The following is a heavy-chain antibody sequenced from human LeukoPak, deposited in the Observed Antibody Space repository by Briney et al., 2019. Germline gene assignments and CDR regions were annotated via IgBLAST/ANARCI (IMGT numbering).Heavy chain of an antibody. CDR1: GFTFDDYG. V-gene: IGHV3-20*04. Sequence: GGSLRLSCAASGFTFDDYGMSWVRQAPGKGLEWVSGINWNGGSTGYADSVKGRFTISRDNAKNSLYLQMNSLRAEDTALYYCAKITFTFYGSGSSFDYWGQGTLVTVSS. D-gene: IGHD3-10*01. CDR3: AKITFTFYGSGSSFDY. CDR2: INWNGGST. J-gene: IGHJ4*02.